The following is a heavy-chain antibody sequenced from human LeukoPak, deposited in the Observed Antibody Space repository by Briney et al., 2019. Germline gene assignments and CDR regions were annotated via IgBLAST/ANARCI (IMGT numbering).Heavy chain of an antibody. V-gene: IGHV3-7*01. D-gene: IGHD3-3*01. Sequence: GGSLRLSCGASGFTFSSYWMTWVRQAPGRGLEWVANIKQDGSEKYYVDSVKGRCTISRDNAKNSMYLQMNSLRAEDTAVYYCARERERFLNLWGQGTLVTVSS. CDR3: ARERERFLNL. CDR2: IKQDGSEK. J-gene: IGHJ5*02. CDR1: GFTFSSYW.